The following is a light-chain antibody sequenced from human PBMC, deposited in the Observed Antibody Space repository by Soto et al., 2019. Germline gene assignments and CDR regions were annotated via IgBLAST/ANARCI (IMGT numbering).Light chain of an antibody. CDR1: SSDVGGYNY. CDR2: DVS. Sequence: QSALTQPASLSGSPGQSITISCTGTSSDVGGYNYVSWYQQHPGKAPKLMIYDVSNRPSGVSNRFSGSKSGNTASLTISGLQAEDEADYYCSSYTSSSKVFGGGPKLTVL. CDR3: SSYTSSSKV. J-gene: IGLJ2*01. V-gene: IGLV2-14*01.